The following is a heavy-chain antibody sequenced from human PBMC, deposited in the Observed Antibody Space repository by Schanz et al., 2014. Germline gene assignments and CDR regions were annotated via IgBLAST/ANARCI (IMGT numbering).Heavy chain of an antibody. J-gene: IGHJ4*02. CDR2: ISVYNHNK. V-gene: IGHV1-18*01. CDR3: ARDAADFYGILTEEDY. CDR1: GYIFINSG. D-gene: IGHD3-9*01. Sequence: QIQLVQSGPEVKKPGATVKDSCKASGYIFINSGISWVRQAPGQGLEWMGWISVYNHNKEYDQKFQGRVTMTTDTSTSTAYMALTDLRADDTAVYYCARDAADFYGILTEEDYWGQGTLVTVSS.